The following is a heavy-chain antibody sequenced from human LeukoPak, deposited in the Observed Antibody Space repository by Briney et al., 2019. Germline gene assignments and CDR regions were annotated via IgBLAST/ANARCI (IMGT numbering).Heavy chain of an antibody. V-gene: IGHV4-59*01. CDR1: GGSISSYY. CDR3: ARDTGDILTGYYTFSFDY. D-gene: IGHD3-9*01. Sequence: LETLSLTCTVSGGSISSYYWSWIRQPPGKGLEWIGYIYYSGSTNYNPSLKSRVTISVDTSKNQFSLKLSSVTAADTAVYYCARDTGDILTGYYTFSFDYWGQGTLVTVSS. J-gene: IGHJ4*02. CDR2: IYYSGST.